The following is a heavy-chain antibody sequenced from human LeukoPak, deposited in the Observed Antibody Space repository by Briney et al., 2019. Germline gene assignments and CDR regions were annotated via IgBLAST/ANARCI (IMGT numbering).Heavy chain of an antibody. CDR3: ARELRFLDRYYFDY. Sequence: PGGSLRLSCAASGFTFSSYGMHWVRQAPGKGLEWVAVISYDGSNKYYADSVKGRFTISRDNSKNTLYLQMNSLRAEDTAVYYCARELRFLDRYYFDYWGQGTLVTVSS. CDR2: ISYDGSNK. V-gene: IGHV3-30*03. CDR1: GFTFSSYG. D-gene: IGHD3-3*01. J-gene: IGHJ4*02.